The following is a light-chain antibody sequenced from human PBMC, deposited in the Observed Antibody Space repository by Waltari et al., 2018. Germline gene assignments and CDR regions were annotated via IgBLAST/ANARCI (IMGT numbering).Light chain of an antibody. CDR3: CSYAGNSIYV. J-gene: IGLJ1*01. V-gene: IGLV2-23*02. CDR2: EVS. Sequence: QSALTQPASVSGSPGQSITISCPGTTSDVGSYTLVSWYQHHPGKAPKLIIFEVSERPSGVSNRFSGSKSGNTASLTISGLQAEDEADYHCCSYAGNSIYVFGTGTRVTVL. CDR1: TSDVGSYTL.